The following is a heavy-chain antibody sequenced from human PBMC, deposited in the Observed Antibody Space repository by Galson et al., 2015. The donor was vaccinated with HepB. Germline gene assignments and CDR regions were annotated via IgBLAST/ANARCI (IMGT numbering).Heavy chain of an antibody. CDR2: IASKADTYAT. CDR1: GFTFSGSV. Sequence: SLRLSCAASGFTFSGSVMHWVRQASGKGLEWVGRIASKADTYATAYAASVRGRFTISRDDSENTAYLQMNSLKTEDTAVYYCTRGGGFGAADYYYGMDVWGQGTTVTVSS. V-gene: IGHV3-73*01. D-gene: IGHD3-3*01. CDR3: TRGGGFGAADYYYGMDV. J-gene: IGHJ6*02.